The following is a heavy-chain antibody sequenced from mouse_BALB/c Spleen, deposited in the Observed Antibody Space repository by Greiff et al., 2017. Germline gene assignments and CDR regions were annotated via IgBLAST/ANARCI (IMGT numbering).Heavy chain of an antibody. CDR1: GFTFSSYA. V-gene: IGHV5-9-3*01. CDR3: ARKGMITTLAMDY. J-gene: IGHJ4*01. CDR2: ISSGGSYT. D-gene: IGHD2-4*01. Sequence: EVQGVESGGGLVKPGGSLKLSCAASGFTFSSYAMSWVRQTPEKRLEWVATISSGGSYTYYPDSVKGRFTISRDNAKNTLYLQMSSLRSEDTAMYYCARKGMITTLAMDYWGQGTSVTVSS.